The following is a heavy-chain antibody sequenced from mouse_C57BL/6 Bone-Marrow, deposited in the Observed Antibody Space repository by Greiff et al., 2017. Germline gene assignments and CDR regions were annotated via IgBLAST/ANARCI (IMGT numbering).Heavy chain of an antibody. D-gene: IGHD1-1*02. CDR1: GFTFSDYG. CDR3: ARIYGGGFAD. V-gene: IGHV5-17*01. J-gene: IGHJ3*01. Sequence: EVQVVESGGGLVKPGGSLKLSCAASGFTFSDYGMHWVRQAPEKGLEWVAYISSGSSTIYYADTVKGRFTISRANAKNTLFLQMTSLRSEDTAMYYCARIYGGGFADWGQGTLVTVSA. CDR2: ISSGSSTI.